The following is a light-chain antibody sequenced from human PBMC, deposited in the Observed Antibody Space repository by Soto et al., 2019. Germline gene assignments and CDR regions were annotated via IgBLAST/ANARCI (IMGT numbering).Light chain of an antibody. Sequence: EIVLTQSPGTLYLSPGERATLSCRASQSVSSSYLAWYQQKPGQAPRLLIYGASSRATGIPDRFSGSGSGTDFTLTISRLEPEDFAVYYCQQYGSSRKTFGQGTKV. CDR2: GAS. CDR1: QSVSSSY. CDR3: QQYGSSRKT. V-gene: IGKV3-20*01. J-gene: IGKJ1*01.